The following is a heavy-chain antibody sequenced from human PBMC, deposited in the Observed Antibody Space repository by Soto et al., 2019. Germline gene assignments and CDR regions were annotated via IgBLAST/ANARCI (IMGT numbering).Heavy chain of an antibody. CDR3: ARGSREEDIVVVPAAMVWFDP. D-gene: IGHD2-2*01. J-gene: IGHJ5*02. CDR2: MNSNSGNT. CDR1: GYTFTSYD. V-gene: IGHV1-8*01. Sequence: QVQLVQSGAEVKKPGASVKVSCKASGYTFTSYDINWFRQSTVQELEWIGLMNSNSGNTGYAQKVQGRVTMTRNTSISTAYMELSSLRSEDTAVYYCARGSREEDIVVVPAAMVWFDPWGQGTLVTVSS.